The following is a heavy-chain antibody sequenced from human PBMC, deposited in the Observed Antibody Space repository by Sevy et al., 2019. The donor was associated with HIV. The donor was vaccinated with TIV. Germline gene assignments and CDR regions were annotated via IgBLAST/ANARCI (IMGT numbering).Heavy chain of an antibody. D-gene: IGHD2-15*01. CDR3: ARVGYCRGGTCFSGFYYAMDV. Sequence: GGSLRLSCAVSGFTLTNEFFSWVRQAPGKGLEWVAVVYSGGATYYADSVKGRFTSSRDKSKSTLYLQIKSLRAEDTAVYYCARVGYCRGGTCFSGFYYAMDVWGQGTTVTVSS. J-gene: IGHJ6*02. CDR2: VYSGGAT. CDR1: GFTLTNEF. V-gene: IGHV3-53*01.